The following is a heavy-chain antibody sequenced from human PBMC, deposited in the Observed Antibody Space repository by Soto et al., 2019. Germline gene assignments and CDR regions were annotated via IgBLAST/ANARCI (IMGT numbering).Heavy chain of an antibody. V-gene: IGHV4-39*01. CDR2: IHYSGST. D-gene: IGHD6-19*01. J-gene: IGHJ4*02. CDR1: GDSISDTIYY. Sequence: SETLSLTCIVSGDSISDTIYYWGWIRQPPGMGLEWIGSIHYSGSTQFHPSFKSRVTISVDTSKNEFYLRLRYVTAADTSVYYWARHLKAVAAEMAYWGQGIPVTVSS. CDR3: ARHLKAVAAEMAY.